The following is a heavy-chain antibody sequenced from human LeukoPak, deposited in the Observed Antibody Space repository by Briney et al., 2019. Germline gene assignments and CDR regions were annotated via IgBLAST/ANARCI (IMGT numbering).Heavy chain of an antibody. Sequence: PGGSLRLSCAASGFTVSSNYMSWVRQAPGKGLEWVSVIYSGGSTYYADSVKGRFTISRDNSKNTLYLQMNSLRAEDTAVYYCARVEWQWLVPGGLDYWGQGTLVTVSS. CDR1: GFTVSSNY. J-gene: IGHJ4*02. V-gene: IGHV3-66*02. D-gene: IGHD6-19*01. CDR2: IYSGGST. CDR3: ARVEWQWLVPGGLDY.